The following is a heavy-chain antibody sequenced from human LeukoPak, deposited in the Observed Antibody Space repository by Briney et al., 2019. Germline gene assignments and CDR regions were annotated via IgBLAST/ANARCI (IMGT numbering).Heavy chain of an antibody. CDR3: ARGVYCSSTSCPDLDY. Sequence: SETLSLTCAVYGGSFSGYYWSSIRQPPGKGLEWIGEINHSGSTNYNPSLKSRVTISVDTSKNQFSLKLSSVTAADTAVYYCARGVYCSSTSCPDLDYWGQGTLVTVSS. CDR2: INHSGST. D-gene: IGHD2-2*01. J-gene: IGHJ4*02. V-gene: IGHV4-34*01. CDR1: GGSFSGYY.